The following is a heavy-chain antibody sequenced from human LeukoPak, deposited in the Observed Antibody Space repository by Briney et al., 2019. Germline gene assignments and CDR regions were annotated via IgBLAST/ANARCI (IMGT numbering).Heavy chain of an antibody. CDR3: ARGPIPATAIPEN. V-gene: IGHV3-74*01. CDR2: VNPDGSST. Sequence: GGSLRLSCAASGFTFNSYDMHWVRQAPGKGLVWVSRVNPDGSSTTYADSVKGRFTISRDNAKNTLYLQMNSLRAEDTAVYYCARGPIPATAIPENWGQGTLVTVSS. D-gene: IGHD2-2*02. J-gene: IGHJ4*02. CDR1: GFTFNSYD.